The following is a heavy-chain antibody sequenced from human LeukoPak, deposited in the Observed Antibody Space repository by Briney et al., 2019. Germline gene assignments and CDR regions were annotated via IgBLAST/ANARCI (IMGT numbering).Heavy chain of an antibody. V-gene: IGHV4-38-2*02. CDR2: MYHSGST. CDR3: ARGQWFRAF. Sequence: PSETLSLTCTVSGYSISSGYYWGWIRQPPGKGLEWIGSMYHSGSTYYNPSLKSRVTISVDTSINQFSLKMNSVTAADTAAYYCARGQWFRAFWSRGTPVTVSS. D-gene: IGHD3-10*01. CDR1: GYSISSGYY. J-gene: IGHJ4*02.